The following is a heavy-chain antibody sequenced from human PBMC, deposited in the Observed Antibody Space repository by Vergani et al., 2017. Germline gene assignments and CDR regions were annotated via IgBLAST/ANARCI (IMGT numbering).Heavy chain of an antibody. D-gene: IGHD3-3*01. CDR1: GYSISSGYY. Sequence: QVQLQESGPGLVKPSETLSLTCAVSGYSISSGYYWGWIRQPPGKGLEWIGSIYHSGSTNYNPSLKSRVTISVDTSKNQFSLKLSSVTAADTAVYYCARGRSPPYYDFWSGYYTGGYDYWGQGTLVTVSS. CDR3: ARGRSPPYYDFWSGYYTGGYDY. CDR2: IYHSGST. V-gene: IGHV4-38-2*01. J-gene: IGHJ4*02.